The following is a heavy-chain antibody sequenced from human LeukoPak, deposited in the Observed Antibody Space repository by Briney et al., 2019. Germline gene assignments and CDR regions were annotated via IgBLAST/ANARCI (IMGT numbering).Heavy chain of an antibody. J-gene: IGHJ4*02. Sequence: EASVKVSCKASGYTFTSYDINWVRQVTGQGLEWMGWMNPNNGNTGYVQKFQGRVTMTRDTSIGTAYMELSSLRSEDTAVYYCARDRVGVGGNGWENWGQGTLVTVSS. CDR3: ARDRVGVGGNGWEN. CDR1: GYTFTSYD. D-gene: IGHD6-19*01. V-gene: IGHV1-8*01. CDR2: MNPNNGNT.